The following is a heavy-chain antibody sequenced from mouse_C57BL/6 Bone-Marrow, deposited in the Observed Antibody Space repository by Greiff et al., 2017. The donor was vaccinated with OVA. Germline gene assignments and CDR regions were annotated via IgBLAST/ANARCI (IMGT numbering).Heavy chain of an antibody. V-gene: IGHV1-15*01. Sequence: QVQLQQSGAELVRPGASVTLSCKASGYTFTDYEMHWVKQTPVHGLEWIGAIDPDTGGTAYNQKFKGKALLTADKSSSTAYMELRSLTSEDSAVYYYTRWDRGFPYWGQGTTLTVSA. CDR2: IDPDTGGT. D-gene: IGHD4-1*01. CDR3: TRWDRGFPY. J-gene: IGHJ2*01. CDR1: GYTFTDYE.